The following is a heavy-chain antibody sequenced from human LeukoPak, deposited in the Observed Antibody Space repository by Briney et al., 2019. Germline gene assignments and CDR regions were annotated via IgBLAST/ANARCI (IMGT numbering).Heavy chain of an antibody. CDR1: GFTFTSSA. D-gene: IGHD4-17*01. J-gene: IGHJ4*02. CDR3: AAAPWDDYGDLYFDY. Sequence: SVKVSCKASGFTFTSSAMLWVRQARGQRLEWIGWIVVGSGNTNYAQKFQERVTITRDMSTSTAYMELSSLRSEDTAVYYCAAAPWDDYGDLYFDYWGQGTLVTVSS. CDR2: IVVGSGNT. V-gene: IGHV1-58*02.